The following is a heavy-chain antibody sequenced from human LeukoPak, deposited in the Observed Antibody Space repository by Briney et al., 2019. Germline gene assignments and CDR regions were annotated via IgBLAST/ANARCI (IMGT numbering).Heavy chain of an antibody. CDR3: GRAAYCSYSTCQSEQYRNVVDY. Sequence: SETLSLTCAVSGFSISRGYYWARIRQPPGKGLEWIATMYHSGSTFYKPSLKSRVTISVDTSKNQFSLKLTAVTAADTAVYYCGRAAYCSYSTCQSEQYRNVVDYWGQGILVTVSS. J-gene: IGHJ4*02. CDR1: GFSISRGYY. D-gene: IGHD2-15*01. V-gene: IGHV4-38-2*01. CDR2: MYHSGST.